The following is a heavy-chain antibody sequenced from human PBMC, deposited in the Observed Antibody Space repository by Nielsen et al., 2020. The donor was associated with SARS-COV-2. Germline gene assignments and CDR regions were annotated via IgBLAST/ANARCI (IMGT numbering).Heavy chain of an antibody. J-gene: IGHJ3*01. Sequence: GGSLRLSCAASGFTFNIYAMAWVRRAPGRGLQWVTGVSASGGSTYYTDSVKGRSTISRDNSKNTLYLQMNSLRAEDTAVYYCARDGVVRGDALDLWGQGTMVTVSS. CDR2: VSASGGST. CDR3: ARDGVVRGDALDL. V-gene: IGHV3-23*01. CDR1: GFTFNIYA. D-gene: IGHD3-10*01.